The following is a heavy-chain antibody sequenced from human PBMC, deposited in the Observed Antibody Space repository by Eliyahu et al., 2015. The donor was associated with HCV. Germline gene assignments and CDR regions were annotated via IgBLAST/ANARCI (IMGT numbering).Heavy chain of an antibody. D-gene: IGHD3-10*01. V-gene: IGHV4-34*01. Sequence: QVQLQQWGAGLLKPSETLSLTCAVYGGSFSGYYWSWIRQPPGKGLEWIGEINHSGSTNYNPSXKSRVTISVDTSKNQFSLKLSSVTAADTAVYYCARVGTAHMVQSQYGMDVWGQGTTVTVSS. CDR1: GGSFSGYY. CDR2: INHSGST. J-gene: IGHJ6*02. CDR3: ARVGTAHMVQSQYGMDV.